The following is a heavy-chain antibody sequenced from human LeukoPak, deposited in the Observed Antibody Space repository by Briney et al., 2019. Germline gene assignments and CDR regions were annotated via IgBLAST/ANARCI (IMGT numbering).Heavy chain of an antibody. V-gene: IGHV4-39*07. D-gene: IGHD5-12*01. Sequence: SETLSLTCTVSGGSISSTTYHWGWMRQPPGKGLEWIGSIYYSGSTYYNSSLKSRVTISVATSKNQFSLKLSSVTAADTAVYYCVRDRGYAYGPFDYWGQGTLVTVSS. CDR1: GGSISSTTYH. J-gene: IGHJ4*02. CDR3: VRDRGYAYGPFDY. CDR2: IYYSGST.